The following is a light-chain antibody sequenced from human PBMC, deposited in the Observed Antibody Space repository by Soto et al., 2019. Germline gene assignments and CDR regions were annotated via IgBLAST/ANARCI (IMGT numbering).Light chain of an antibody. CDR2: DAS. J-gene: IGKJ1*01. CDR1: QTISSW. CDR3: QHYNRYEGT. V-gene: IGKV1-5*01. Sequence: DIQMTQSPSTLSGSVGDRVTITCRASQTISSWLAWYQQKPGKAPKLLIYDASNLESGVPSRFTGSGSGTEFSLTISSLQPDDFAIYYCQHYNRYEGTFGQGTKVDIK.